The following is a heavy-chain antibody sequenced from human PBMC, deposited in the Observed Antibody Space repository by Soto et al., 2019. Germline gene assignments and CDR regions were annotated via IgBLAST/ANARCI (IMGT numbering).Heavy chain of an antibody. CDR2: IYWNDDK. CDR1: GFSLSTSGVG. V-gene: IGHV2-5*01. CDR3: ARESLRTTYFDY. J-gene: IGHJ4*01. D-gene: IGHD2-21*01. Sequence: QITLKESGPTLVKPTQTLTLTCTFSGFSLSTSGVGVGWIRQPPGNALEWLSIIYWNDDKRYIPSLKSRLTITTETSKNQVVLTMTNMDPVDTAAYYCARESLRTTYFDYWGQGTLVTVSS.